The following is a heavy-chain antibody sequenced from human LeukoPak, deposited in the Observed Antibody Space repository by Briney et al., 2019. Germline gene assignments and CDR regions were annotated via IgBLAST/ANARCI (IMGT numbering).Heavy chain of an antibody. CDR2: INAGNGNT. Sequence: GASVKVSCKASGYTFTSYAMHWVRQAPGQRLEWMGWINAGNGNTKYSQKFQGRVTITRDTSASTAYMELSSLRSEDTAVYYCAGSIAAAGPLDYWGQGTLVTVSS. V-gene: IGHV1-3*01. CDR1: GYTFTSYA. J-gene: IGHJ4*02. D-gene: IGHD6-13*01. CDR3: AGSIAAAGPLDY.